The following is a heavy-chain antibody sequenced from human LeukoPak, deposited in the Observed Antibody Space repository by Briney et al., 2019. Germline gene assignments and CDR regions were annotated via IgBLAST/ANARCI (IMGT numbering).Heavy chain of an antibody. CDR2: INPNSGGT. V-gene: IGHV1-2*02. D-gene: IGHD3-22*01. J-gene: IGHJ3*02. CDR3: ANLKNDYDSSGYLVTDAFDI. Sequence: ASVKVSCKASGYTFTGYYMHWVRQAPGQGLEWMGWINPNSGGTNYAQKFQGRVTMTRDTSISTAYMELRSLRSDDTAVYYCANLKNDYDSSGYLVTDAFDIWGQGTMVTVSS. CDR1: GYTFTGYY.